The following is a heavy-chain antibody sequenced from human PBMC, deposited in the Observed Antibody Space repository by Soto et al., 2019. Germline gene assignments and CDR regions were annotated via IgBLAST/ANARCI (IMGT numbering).Heavy chain of an antibody. CDR2: IYYSGST. CDR3: ARGLGDYYDSSVGGDFDY. D-gene: IGHD3-22*01. Sequence: SETLSLTCTVSGGSISSGDYYWSWIRQHPGKGLEWIGYIYYSGSTNYNTSLKSRGTISVDTYKNQFSLKLSSVTAADTAVYYCARGLGDYYDSSVGGDFDYWGQGTLVTVSS. J-gene: IGHJ4*02. CDR1: GGSISSGDYY. V-gene: IGHV4-61*08.